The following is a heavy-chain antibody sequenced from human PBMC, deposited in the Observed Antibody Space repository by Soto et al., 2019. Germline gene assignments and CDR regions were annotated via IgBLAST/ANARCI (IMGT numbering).Heavy chain of an antibody. CDR3: ARGQRFSDWFDP. CDR2: IYSSGST. D-gene: IGHD3-3*01. J-gene: IGHJ5*02. V-gene: IGHV4-4*07. CDR1: GGAINSYY. Sequence: SGTLSLTWTVSGGAINSYYWTWIRQPAGKGLEWIGRIYSSGSTKDNPSLKSRVTMSLDTSKNQFSLRLTSVTAADTAVYYCARGQRFSDWFDPWGQGTLLTVS.